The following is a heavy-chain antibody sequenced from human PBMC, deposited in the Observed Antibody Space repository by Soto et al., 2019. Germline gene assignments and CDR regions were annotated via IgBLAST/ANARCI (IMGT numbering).Heavy chain of an antibody. Sequence: PSETLSLTCTVSGGSISSGDYYWSWIRQPPGKGLEWIGCIYYSGSTYYNPSLKSRVTISVDTSKNQFSLKLSSVTAADTAVYYCASLSYYYGMDVWGQGTTVTVSS. V-gene: IGHV4-30-4*01. J-gene: IGHJ6*02. CDR1: GGSISSGDYY. CDR2: IYYSGST. CDR3: ASLSYYYGMDV.